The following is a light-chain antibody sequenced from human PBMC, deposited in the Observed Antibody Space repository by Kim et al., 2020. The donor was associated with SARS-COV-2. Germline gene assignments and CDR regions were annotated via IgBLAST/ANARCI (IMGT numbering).Light chain of an antibody. J-gene: IGKJ1*01. Sequence: DIQMTQSPSSLSVSVGGRVTITCRASQGITNSLAWYQQKPGKVPQLLIYAASALQSGVPSRFSGSGSGTDSTLTISSLQPEDVATYYCQKYNSAPWTFGQGTKVDIK. V-gene: IGKV1-27*01. CDR3: QKYNSAPWT. CDR2: AAS. CDR1: QGITNS.